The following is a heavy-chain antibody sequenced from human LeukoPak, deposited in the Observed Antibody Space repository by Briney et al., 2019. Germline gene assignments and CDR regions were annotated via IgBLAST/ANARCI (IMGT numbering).Heavy chain of an antibody. Sequence: GASVKVSCKASGYTFTGYYMHWVRQAPGQGLEWMGWINPNSGGTNYAQKFQGRVTMTRDTSISTAYMELSRLRSDDTAVYYCASDRNYDFWSGYSIDAFDIWGQGTMVTVSS. CDR3: ASDRNYDFWSGYSIDAFDI. CDR1: GYTFTGYY. CDR2: INPNSGGT. J-gene: IGHJ3*02. D-gene: IGHD3-3*01. V-gene: IGHV1-2*02.